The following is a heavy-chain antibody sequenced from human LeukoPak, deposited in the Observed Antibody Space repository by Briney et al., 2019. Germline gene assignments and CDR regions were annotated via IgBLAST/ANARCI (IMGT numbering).Heavy chain of an antibody. CDR2: INHSGST. CDR1: GGSFSGYY. CDR3: ARGGIEMTTNHTLGVDY. D-gene: IGHD5-24*01. J-gene: IGHJ4*02. V-gene: IGHV4-34*01. Sequence: PSETLSLTCAVYGGSFSGYYWSWIRQPPGKGLEWIGEINHSGSTNYNPSLKSRVTISIDPSKNQFSLKLSSVTAADTAVYYCARGGIEMTTNHTLGVDYWGQGTLVTVSS.